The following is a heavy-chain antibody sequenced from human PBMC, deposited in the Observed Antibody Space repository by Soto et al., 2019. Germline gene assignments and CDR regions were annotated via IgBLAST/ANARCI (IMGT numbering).Heavy chain of an antibody. V-gene: IGHV3-23*01. J-gene: IGHJ4*02. D-gene: IGHD3-9*01. CDR2: ISGSGGST. CDR3: AKKGSKGLLFFDWLPYFDY. CDR1: GFTFSSYA. Sequence: GGSLRLSCAASGFTFSSYAMSWVRQAPGKGLEWVSAISGSGGSTYYADSVKGRFTISRDNSKNTLYLQMNSLRAEDTAVYYCAKKGSKGLLFFDWLPYFDYWGQGNLVTVSS.